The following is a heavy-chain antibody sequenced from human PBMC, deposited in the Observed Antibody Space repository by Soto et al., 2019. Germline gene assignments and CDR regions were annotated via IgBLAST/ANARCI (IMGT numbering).Heavy chain of an antibody. CDR3: ARASSSTSGAIDY. Sequence: EVQLVESGGGLVQPGGSLRLSCAASAFTFRNYWMSWVRQAPGKGLECVAKIKEDGSEKYYVDSVKGRFTISRHNAKNPVYLQMNSLTVEDTAMYYCARASSSTSGAIDYWGQGTLVTVSS. CDR1: AFTFRNYW. V-gene: IGHV3-7*04. J-gene: IGHJ4*02. CDR2: IKEDGSEK. D-gene: IGHD2-2*01.